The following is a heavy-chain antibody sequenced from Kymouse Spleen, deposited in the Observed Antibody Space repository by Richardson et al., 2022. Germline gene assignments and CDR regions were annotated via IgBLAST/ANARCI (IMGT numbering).Heavy chain of an antibody. CDR3: ARELTVRAYGMDV. Sequence: QVQLQQWGAGLLKPSETLSLTCAVYGGSFSGYYWSWIRQPPGKGLEWIGEINHSGSTNYNPSLKSRVTISVDTSKNQFSLKLSSVTAADTAVYYCARELTVRAYGMDVWGQGTTVTVSS. D-gene: IGHD1-14*01. J-gene: IGHJ6*02. CDR2: INHSGST. V-gene: IGHV4-34*01. CDR1: GGSFSGYY.